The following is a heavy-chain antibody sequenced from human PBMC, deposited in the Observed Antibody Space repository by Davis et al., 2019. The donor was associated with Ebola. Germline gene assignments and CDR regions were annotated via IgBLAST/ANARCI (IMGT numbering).Heavy chain of an antibody. CDR2: ISYDGSNK. Sequence: GESLKISCAASGFTFSSYGMHWVRQAPGKGLEWVAVISYDGSNKYYADSVKGRFTISRDNSKNTLYLQMNSLRAEDTAVYYCAKDQNGGGSYYLYYYYGMDVWGQGTTVTVSS. V-gene: IGHV3-30*18. CDR3: AKDQNGGGSYYLYYYYGMDV. D-gene: IGHD1-26*01. CDR1: GFTFSSYG. J-gene: IGHJ6*02.